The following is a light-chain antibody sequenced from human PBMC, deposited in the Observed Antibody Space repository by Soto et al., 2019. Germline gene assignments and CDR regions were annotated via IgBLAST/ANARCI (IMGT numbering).Light chain of an antibody. V-gene: IGKV3D-15*01. CDR3: QEYNAWPPGT. Sequence: EIVMTQSPATLSVSSGEGITIYCRASQSVKNHLAWYQHKPVQCPRLLIYDASTRATGVPARFSAGGSGTEFTLVISSLQSEDAAVYFCQEYNAWPPGTFGQGTKVDIK. CDR2: DAS. CDR1: QSVKNH. J-gene: IGKJ1*01.